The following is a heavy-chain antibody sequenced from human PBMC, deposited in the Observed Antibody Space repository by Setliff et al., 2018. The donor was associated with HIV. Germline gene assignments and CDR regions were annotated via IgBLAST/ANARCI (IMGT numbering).Heavy chain of an antibody. Sequence: LSLTCTVSGGSISSANYYWSWIRQPPGKGLEWIGYIYYNGNAYYYNPSLKSRTTISLDTSKNQFSLTLTSVTAADTAVYYCARQQHSSDLKIWNYWGQGTLVTVS. V-gene: IGHV4-30-4*08. CDR1: GGSISSANYY. D-gene: IGHD6-13*01. CDR3: ARQQHSSDLKIWNY. CDR2: IYYNGNAY. J-gene: IGHJ4*02.